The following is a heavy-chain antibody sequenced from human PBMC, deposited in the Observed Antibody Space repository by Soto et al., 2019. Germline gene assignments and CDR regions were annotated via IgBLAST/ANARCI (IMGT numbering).Heavy chain of an antibody. J-gene: IGHJ6*02. Sequence: QVQLEQSGAEVMKSGSSVKVSCKASGVTFSSYTISWVRQAPGQGLEWMGGIIPIFAPANYAQKFQGRVTITADESTSTAYMELSRLRFEDTAVYYCAGTSWNYYYGMDVWGQGTTVTVSS. CDR3: AGTSWNYYYGMDV. CDR2: IIPIFAPA. D-gene: IGHD6-13*01. V-gene: IGHV1-69*01. CDR1: GVTFSSYT.